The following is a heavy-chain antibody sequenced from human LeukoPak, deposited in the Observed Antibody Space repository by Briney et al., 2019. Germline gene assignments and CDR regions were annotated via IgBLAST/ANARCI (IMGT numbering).Heavy chain of an antibody. CDR1: GGSISSYY. V-gene: IGHV4-59*08. CDR3: ARLELPTYYYDSSGYVSH. CDR2: IYYSGST. J-gene: IGHJ4*02. D-gene: IGHD3-22*01. Sequence: PSETLSLTCTVSGGSISSYYWSWIRQPPGKGLEWIGYIYYSGSTNYNPSLKSRVTISVDTSKNQFSLKLSSVTAADTAVYYCARLELPTYYYDSSGYVSHWGQGTLVTVSS.